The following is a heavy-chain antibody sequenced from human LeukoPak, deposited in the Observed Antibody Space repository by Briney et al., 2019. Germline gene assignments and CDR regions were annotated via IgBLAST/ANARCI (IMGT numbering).Heavy chain of an antibody. J-gene: IGHJ4*02. Sequence: GGSLRLSCAASGFPFISYAMTWVRHAPGKGLEWVSLVSGSGDRTYYADAVKGRFIISRDNSKNKIYLQMNSLRVEDTAVYYCAKDKDYYGSGTFDYWGQGTLVTVST. CDR2: VSGSGDRT. D-gene: IGHD3-10*01. CDR3: AKDKDYYGSGTFDY. V-gene: IGHV3-23*01. CDR1: GFPFISYA.